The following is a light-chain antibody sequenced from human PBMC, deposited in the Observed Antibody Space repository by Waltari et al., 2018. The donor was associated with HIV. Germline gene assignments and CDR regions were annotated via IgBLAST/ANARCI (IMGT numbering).Light chain of an antibody. CDR2: GAS. CDR1: QSVSSSF. J-gene: IGKJ1*01. CDR3: HQYGTSPRT. Sequence: EIVLTQSPGTLSLSTGERATLSCRASQSVSSSFLAWYQQKPGQAPRLLIYGASNRATGIPDRFSGSESGTDFTLTINRLEPEDFAVYYCHQYGTSPRTFGQGTKVELK. V-gene: IGKV3-20*01.